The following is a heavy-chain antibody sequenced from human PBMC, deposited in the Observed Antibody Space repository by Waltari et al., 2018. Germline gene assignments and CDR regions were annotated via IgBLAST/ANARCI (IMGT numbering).Heavy chain of an antibody. J-gene: IGHJ3*02. V-gene: IGHV1-3*01. CDR2: INAGNGNT. Sequence: QVQLVQSGAEVKKPGASVKVSCKASGYTFTSYAMHWVRPAPGQRLEWMGWINAGNGNTKYSQKFQGRVTITRDTSASTAYMELSSLRSEDTAVYYCARSTRGPYYGSAPRAFDIWGQGTMVTVSS. D-gene: IGHD3-10*01. CDR1: GYTFTSYA. CDR3: ARSTRGPYYGSAPRAFDI.